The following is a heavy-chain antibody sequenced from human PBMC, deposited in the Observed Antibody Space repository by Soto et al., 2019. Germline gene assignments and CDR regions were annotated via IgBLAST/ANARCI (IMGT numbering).Heavy chain of an antibody. CDR3: VQSRCGGDCLEIYSSHAYNGLDV. CDR2: LYWDDDQ. J-gene: IGHJ6*02. CDR1: GLSLRTTGVG. Sequence: QVTLKESGPTLVKPTQTLTLTCTVSGLSLRTTGVGVGWVRQPPGKALEWHALLYWDDDQRYSPSLRSRLTIAKDISEKQVVLTMTNMDTVDTATYYCVQSRCGGDCLEIYSSHAYNGLDVWGQGTTVTVSS. V-gene: IGHV2-5*02. D-gene: IGHD2-21*02.